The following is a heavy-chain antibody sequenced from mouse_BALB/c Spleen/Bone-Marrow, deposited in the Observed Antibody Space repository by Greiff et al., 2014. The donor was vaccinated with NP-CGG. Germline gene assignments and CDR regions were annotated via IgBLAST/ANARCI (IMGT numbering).Heavy chain of an antibody. CDR1: GFNIKDTY. V-gene: IGHV14-3*02. D-gene: IGHD2-4*01. Sequence: VHVKQSGAELVKPGASVKLSCSASGFNIKDTYIHWVKQRPEQGLEWIGRIDPANGNTKYDPKFQGKATITADTSSNTAYLQLSSLTSEDTAVYYCALYYDYDVGYWGQGTTLTVSS. J-gene: IGHJ2*01. CDR2: IDPANGNT. CDR3: ALYYDYDVGY.